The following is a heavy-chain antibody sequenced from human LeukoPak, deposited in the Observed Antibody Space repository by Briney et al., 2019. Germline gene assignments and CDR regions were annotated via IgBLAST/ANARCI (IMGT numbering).Heavy chain of an antibody. D-gene: IGHD3-16*01. CDR2: VYYSGST. CDR1: GGSISSSSYY. Sequence: SETLSLTCTVSGGSISSSSYYWGWIRQPPGKGLEWIGSVYYSGSTYYNPSLKSRVTISVDTSKNQFSLKLSSVTAADTAVYYCATRGIRGTSIIQDGFDIWGQGTMVTVSS. J-gene: IGHJ3*02. V-gene: IGHV4-39*01. CDR3: ATRGIRGTSIIQDGFDI.